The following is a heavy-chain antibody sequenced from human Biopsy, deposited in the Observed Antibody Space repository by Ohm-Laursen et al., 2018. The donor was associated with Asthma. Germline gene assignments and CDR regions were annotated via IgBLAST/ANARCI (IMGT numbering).Heavy chain of an antibody. CDR1: GFTFDDYA. D-gene: IGHD1-26*01. J-gene: IGHJ4*02. V-gene: IGHV3-9*01. CDR3: AKGEWELLEANFDY. Sequence: SLRLSCAASGFTFDDYAMHWVRQAPGKGMEWVSGISWNRGSIGYADSVKGRFTISRDNAKNSLCLQMNSLRAEDTALYYCAKGEWELLEANFDYWGQGTLVTVSS. CDR2: ISWNRGSI.